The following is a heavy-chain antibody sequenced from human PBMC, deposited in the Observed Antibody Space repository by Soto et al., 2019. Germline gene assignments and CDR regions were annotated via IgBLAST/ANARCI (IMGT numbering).Heavy chain of an antibody. D-gene: IGHD2-15*01. CDR2: ISWDGGCI. V-gene: IGHV3-9*02. Sequence: GGSLRLSCAVSGLTSGLLAVHWVRQAPGKGLEWVSGISWDGGCIGYADSVKGRFTISRDDAKDSLYLQMNSLTTEDAAFYFCAKAPGYCCDGSCSNLGHFVSWGQGTLVTVS. CDR1: GLTSGLLA. CDR3: AKAPGYCCDGSCSNLGHFVS. J-gene: IGHJ4*02.